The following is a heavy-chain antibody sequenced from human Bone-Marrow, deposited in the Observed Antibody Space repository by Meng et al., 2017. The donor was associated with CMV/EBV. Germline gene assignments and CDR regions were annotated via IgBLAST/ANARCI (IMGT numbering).Heavy chain of an antibody. CDR3: ARDLPGNDGMDV. D-gene: IGHD1-1*01. CDR1: GGPISSNY. V-gene: IGHV4-59*01. Sequence: SETLSLTCTVSGGPISSNYWSWTGQPPGKGLEWIGYIYYSGSTNYNPSLKSRVTISVDTSKNQFSLKQCSVTAADTPVYYCARDLPGNDGMDVWGQGTTVTVSS. CDR2: IYYSGST. J-gene: IGHJ6*02.